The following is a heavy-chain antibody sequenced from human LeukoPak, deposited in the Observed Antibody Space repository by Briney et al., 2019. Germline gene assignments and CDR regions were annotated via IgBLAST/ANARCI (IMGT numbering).Heavy chain of an antibody. CDR1: GGSISSGGYS. CDR2: IYHSGST. V-gene: IGHV4-30-4*07. Sequence: PWETLSLTCAVSGGSISSGGYSWSWIRQPPGKGLEWIGYIYHSGSTYYNPSLKSRVTISVDTSKNQLSLKLSSVTAADTAVYYCARESNYYGSGTGWFDPWGQGTLVTVSS. D-gene: IGHD3-10*01. CDR3: ARESNYYGSGTGWFDP. J-gene: IGHJ5*02.